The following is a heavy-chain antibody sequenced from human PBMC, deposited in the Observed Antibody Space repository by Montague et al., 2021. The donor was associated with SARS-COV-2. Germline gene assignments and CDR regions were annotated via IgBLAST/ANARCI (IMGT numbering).Heavy chain of an antibody. J-gene: IGHJ4*02. CDR2: LYYSGAT. V-gene: IGHV4-39*07. CDR1: GGSISDSNFH. D-gene: IGHD1-14*01. CDR3: ASLRGGNPGEH. Sequence: SETLSLTCTVSGGSISDSNFHWGWIRQPPGKGLEWIGTLYYSGATYYNPSLKSRVTTSMDTSKNQFSLKLTSAIAADTAVYYCASLRGGNPGEHWGQGALVTVSS.